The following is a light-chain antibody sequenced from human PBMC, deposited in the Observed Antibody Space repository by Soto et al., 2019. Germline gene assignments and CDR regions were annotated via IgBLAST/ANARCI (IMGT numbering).Light chain of an antibody. V-gene: IGLV1-40*01. Sequence: QSVLTQPPSVSGAPGQRVTISCTGSSANIGAGYDVHWYQQLPGTAPKLLIYGNSNRPSGVPDRFSGSKSGTSASLAITGLQAEDEADYYCQSYDSSLSAHYVFXTGTKLTVL. CDR2: GNS. CDR1: SANIGAGYD. CDR3: QSYDSSLSAHYV. J-gene: IGLJ1*01.